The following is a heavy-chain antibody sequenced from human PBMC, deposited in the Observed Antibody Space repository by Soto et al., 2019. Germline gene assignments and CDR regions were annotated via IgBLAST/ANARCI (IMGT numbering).Heavy chain of an antibody. D-gene: IGHD2-2*03. CDR3: ARGLDIVVVSAAMDV. V-gene: IGHV3-66*01. J-gene: IGHJ6*02. CDR1: GFSVSSNY. CDR2: IYSGGTT. Sequence: GGSLSLSCAASGFSVSSNYMSWVRQAPGKGLEWVSVIYSGGTTYYADSVKGRFTISRDNSRNTLYLQMNSLRAEDTAVYYCARGLDIVVVSAAMDVWGQGTTVTVSS.